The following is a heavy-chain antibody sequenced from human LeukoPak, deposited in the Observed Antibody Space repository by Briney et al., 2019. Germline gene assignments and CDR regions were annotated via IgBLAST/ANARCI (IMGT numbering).Heavy chain of an antibody. CDR3: ARGRYYGSGEQGDYYYGMDV. V-gene: IGHV3-30-3*01. Sequence: GGSLRLSCAASGFTFSSYAMHWVRQAPGKGLEWVVVISYDGSNKYYADSVKGRFTISRDNSKNTLYLQMNSLRAEDTAVYYCARGRYYGSGEQGDYYYGMDVWGQGTTVTVSS. J-gene: IGHJ6*02. CDR1: GFTFSSYA. D-gene: IGHD3-10*01. CDR2: ISYDGSNK.